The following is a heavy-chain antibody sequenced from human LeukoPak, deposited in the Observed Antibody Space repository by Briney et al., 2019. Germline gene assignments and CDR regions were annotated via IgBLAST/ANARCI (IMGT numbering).Heavy chain of an antibody. V-gene: IGHV1-69*05. CDR2: IIPIFGTA. Sequence: SVKVSCKASGGTFSSYAISWVRQAPGQGLEWMGGIIPIFGTANYAQKFQGRVTITTDESTSTAYMELSSLRSEDTAVYYCARGGYSYGYYYYGMDVWGKGTTVTVSS. CDR3: ARGGYSYGYYYYGMDV. D-gene: IGHD5-18*01. CDR1: GGTFSSYA. J-gene: IGHJ6*04.